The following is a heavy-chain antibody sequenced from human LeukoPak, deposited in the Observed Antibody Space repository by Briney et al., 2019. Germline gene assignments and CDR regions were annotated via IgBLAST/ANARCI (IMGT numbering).Heavy chain of an antibody. D-gene: IGHD2-2*01. CDR3: ARGRRGCSSTSCYAGGGPSNWFDP. Sequence: PSETLSLTCAVYGGSFSGHYWSWIRQPPGKGLEWIGEINHSGSTNYNPSLKSRVTISVDTSKNQFSLKLSSVTAADTAVYYCARGRRGCSSTSCYAGGGPSNWFDPWGQGTLVTVSS. J-gene: IGHJ5*02. CDR1: GGSFSGHY. V-gene: IGHV4-34*01. CDR2: INHSGST.